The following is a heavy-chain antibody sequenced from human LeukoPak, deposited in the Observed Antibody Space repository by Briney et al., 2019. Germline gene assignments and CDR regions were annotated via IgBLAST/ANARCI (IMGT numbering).Heavy chain of an antibody. D-gene: IGHD6-13*01. CDR1: GGSISNYY. V-gene: IGHV4-4*07. CDR3: ARDVAQQLLTNWFDP. CDR2: IYSSGST. J-gene: IGHJ5*02. Sequence: PSETLSLTCTVSGGSISNYYWSWIRQPAGKGLEWIGHIYSSGSTNYNPSLKSRVTMSVDTSKNQFSLKLSSVTAADTAVYYCARDVAQQLLTNWFDPWGQGTLVTVSS.